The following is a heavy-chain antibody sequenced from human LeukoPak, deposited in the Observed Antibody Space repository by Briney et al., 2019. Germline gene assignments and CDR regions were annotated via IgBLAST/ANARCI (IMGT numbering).Heavy chain of an antibody. Sequence: SETLSLTCSVSGDSIRRGNYYWSWIRQSAGKGLEWIGRINPSGSTNYNPSLKSRVIMSLDTSKNQFSLRLTSVTAADTAVYYCARSSRSWSTFDYWGQGTLVTVSS. CDR2: INPSGST. J-gene: IGHJ4*02. CDR1: GDSIRRGNYY. V-gene: IGHV4-61*02. D-gene: IGHD6-13*01. CDR3: ARSSRSWSTFDY.